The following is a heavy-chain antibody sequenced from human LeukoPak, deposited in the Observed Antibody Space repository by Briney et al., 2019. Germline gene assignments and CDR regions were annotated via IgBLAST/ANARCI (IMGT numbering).Heavy chain of an antibody. CDR1: GYTFTNYP. CDR2: INTKTGNP. CDR3: ARDRWVIVPAPRGRGWFDP. D-gene: IGHD2-2*01. V-gene: IGHV7-4-1*02. J-gene: IGHJ5*02. Sequence: ASVKVSCKASGYTFTNYPMIWVRQAPGQGLEWMGWINTKTGNPTYAQGFTGRFVFSLDTSVSTAYLQISSLKAEDTAVYYCARDRWVIVPAPRGRGWFDPWGQGTLVTVSS.